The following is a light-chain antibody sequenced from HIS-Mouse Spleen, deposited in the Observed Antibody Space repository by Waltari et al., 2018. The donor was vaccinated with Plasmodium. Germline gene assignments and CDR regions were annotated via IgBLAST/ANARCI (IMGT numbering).Light chain of an antibody. J-gene: IGKJ3*01. V-gene: IGKV3-15*01. CDR3: QQYNNWSFT. Sequence: EIVMTQSPATLSVSPGERATLSCRASQSVSSNLAWYQQKPGQAPRLLIYGASTRATVIPARCSCSGSGTEFTLNISSLQSEDFAVYYCQQYNNWSFTFGPGTKVDIK. CDR1: QSVSSN. CDR2: GAS.